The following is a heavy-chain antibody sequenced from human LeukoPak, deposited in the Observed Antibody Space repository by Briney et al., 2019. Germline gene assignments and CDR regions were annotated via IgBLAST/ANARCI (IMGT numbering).Heavy chain of an antibody. CDR2: IKQDGSEK. Sequence: GGPLRLSCAASGFTFSSYWMSWVRQARGKGREGVANIKQDGSEKYYVDSVKGRFTISRDNAKNSLYLQMNSLRAEDTAVYYCARVDTAMVYFDYWGQGTLVTVSS. J-gene: IGHJ4*02. D-gene: IGHD5-18*01. CDR3: ARVDTAMVYFDY. CDR1: GFTFSSYW. V-gene: IGHV3-7*03.